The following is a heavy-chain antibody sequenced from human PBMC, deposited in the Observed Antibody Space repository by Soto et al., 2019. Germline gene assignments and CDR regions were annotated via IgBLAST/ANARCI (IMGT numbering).Heavy chain of an antibody. J-gene: IGHJ4*02. Sequence: ASVKVSCKASGYTFTSYGISWVRQALGQGLEWMGWISAYNGNTNYAQKLQGRVTMTTDTSTSTAYMELRSLRSDDTAVYYCARGSSGSYLSPFDYWGQGTLVTVSS. V-gene: IGHV1-18*04. D-gene: IGHD1-26*01. CDR3: ARGSSGSYLSPFDY. CDR1: GYTFTSYG. CDR2: ISAYNGNT.